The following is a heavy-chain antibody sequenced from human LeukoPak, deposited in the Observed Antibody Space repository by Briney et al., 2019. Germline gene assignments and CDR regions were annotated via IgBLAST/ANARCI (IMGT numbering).Heavy chain of an antibody. Sequence: GGSLRLSCAASGFYFSGAYMNWVRQAPGKGLEWVGLIKNKHEHQATDYAAPVRERFIITRDDSSSTLFLQMNSLKTEDTAVYYCVTDANRILGARGTGYWGQGILVTVSS. CDR1: GFYFSGAY. D-gene: IGHD1-26*01. J-gene: IGHJ4*02. CDR2: IKNKHEHQAT. V-gene: IGHV3-15*07. CDR3: VTDANRILGARGTGY.